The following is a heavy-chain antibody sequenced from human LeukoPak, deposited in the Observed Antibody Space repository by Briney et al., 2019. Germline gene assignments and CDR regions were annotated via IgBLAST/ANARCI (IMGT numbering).Heavy chain of an antibody. V-gene: IGHV4-61*02. Sequence: PSETLSLTCTVSGGSISSGSYYWSWIRQPAGKGLEWIGRIYTSGSTNYNPSLKSRVTISVDTSKNQFSLKLSSVTAADTAVYYCAREKVVVAATIAHYYYYYYMDVWGKGTTVTISS. CDR1: GGSISSGSYY. D-gene: IGHD2-15*01. J-gene: IGHJ6*03. CDR2: IYTSGST. CDR3: AREKVVVAATIAHYYYYYYMDV.